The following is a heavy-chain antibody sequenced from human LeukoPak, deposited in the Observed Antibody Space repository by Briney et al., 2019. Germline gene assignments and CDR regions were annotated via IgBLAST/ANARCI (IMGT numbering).Heavy chain of an antibody. D-gene: IGHD3-10*01. Sequence: GASVKVSCKASGYTFTSYYMHWVRQAPGQGHEWMGIINPSGGSTSYAQKFQGRVTMTRDMSTSTVYMELSSLRSEDTAVYYCARDSGGKGAPYYYYYYMDVWGKGTTVTVSS. CDR1: GYTFTSYY. CDR3: ARDSGGKGAPYYYYYYMDV. J-gene: IGHJ6*03. CDR2: INPSGGST. V-gene: IGHV1-46*01.